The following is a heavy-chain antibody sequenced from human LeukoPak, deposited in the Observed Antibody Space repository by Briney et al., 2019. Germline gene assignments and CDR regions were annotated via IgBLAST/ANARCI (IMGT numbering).Heavy chain of an antibody. CDR2: IYYSGST. Sequence: PSQTLSLTCTVSGGSISSGGYYWSWLRQHPGKGLEWIGYIYYSGSTYYNPSLKSRVTISVDTSKNQFSLKLSSVTAADTAVYYCAREEDYYDSSGYYDYWGQGTLVTVSS. CDR3: AREEDYYDSSGYYDY. V-gene: IGHV4-31*03. D-gene: IGHD3-22*01. J-gene: IGHJ4*02. CDR1: GGSISSGGYY.